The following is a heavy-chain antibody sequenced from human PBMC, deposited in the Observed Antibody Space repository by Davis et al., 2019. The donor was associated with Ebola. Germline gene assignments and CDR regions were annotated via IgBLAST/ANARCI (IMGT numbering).Heavy chain of an antibody. D-gene: IGHD6-19*01. Sequence: GESLKISCAASGFTVSSNYMSWVRQAPGKGLVWVSRISTDGDITDYAASVKGRFTISRDNAKNMVYLQMNSLRAEDTAVYYCAKDLYSSGWWGGAFDIWGQGTMVTVSS. J-gene: IGHJ3*02. V-gene: IGHV3-74*01. CDR1: GFTVSSNY. CDR2: ISTDGDIT. CDR3: AKDLYSSGWWGGAFDI.